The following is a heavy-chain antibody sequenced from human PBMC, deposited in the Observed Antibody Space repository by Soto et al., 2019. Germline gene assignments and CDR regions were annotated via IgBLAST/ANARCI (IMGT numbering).Heavy chain of an antibody. J-gene: IGHJ4*02. V-gene: IGHV3-66*01. CDR3: ARDLYFDY. CDR2: IYSGGST. CDR1: GFTVTSHY. Sequence: EVQLVESGGGLVQPGGSLRLSCAASGFTVTSHYMSWVRQAPGKGLEWVSVIYSGGSTYYAVSVKGRFTISRDNSKNTLYLQMNSLRAEDPAVYSCARDLYFDYWGQGTLVTVSS.